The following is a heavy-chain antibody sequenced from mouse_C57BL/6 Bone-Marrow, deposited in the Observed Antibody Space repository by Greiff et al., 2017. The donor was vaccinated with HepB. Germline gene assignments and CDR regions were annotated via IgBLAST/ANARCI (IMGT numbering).Heavy chain of an antibody. D-gene: IGHD2-12*01. CDR1: GYTFTSYG. Sequence: VKLQESGAELARPGASVKLSCKASGYTFTSYGISWVKQRTGQGLEWIGEIYPRSGNTYYNEKFKGKATLTADKSSSTAYMELRSLTSEDSAVYFCATLRPGFAYWGQGTLVTVSA. J-gene: IGHJ3*01. CDR3: ATLRPGFAY. CDR2: IYPRSGNT. V-gene: IGHV1-81*01.